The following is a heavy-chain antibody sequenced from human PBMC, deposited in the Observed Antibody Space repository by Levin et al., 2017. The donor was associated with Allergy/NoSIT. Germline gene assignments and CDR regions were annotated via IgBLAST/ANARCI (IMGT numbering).Heavy chain of an antibody. Sequence: SETLSLTCAVSGGSISSGGYSWSWIRQPPGKGLEWIGYIYHSGSTYYNPSLKSRVTISVDRSKNQFSLKLSSVTAADTAVYYCARGEGEAFDIWGQGTMVTVSS. CDR2: IYHSGST. CDR1: GGSISSGGYS. V-gene: IGHV4-30-2*01. J-gene: IGHJ3*02. CDR3: ARGEGEAFDI. D-gene: IGHD3-10*01.